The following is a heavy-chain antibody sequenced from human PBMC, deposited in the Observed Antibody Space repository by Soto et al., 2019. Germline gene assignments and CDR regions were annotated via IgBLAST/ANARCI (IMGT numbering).Heavy chain of an antibody. CDR3: ARANVDTSVVNEYYFDY. D-gene: IGHD5-18*01. CDR1: GFTFSNYK. J-gene: IGHJ4*02. Sequence: PGGSLRLSCAVFGFTFSNYKMSWVRQAPGKGLEWVSSVSSTSGYIYYGASVKGRFTISRDNAKNSLYLQMNSLRAEDTAVYYCARANVDTSVVNEYYFDYWGQGTLVTVSS. CDR2: VSSTSGYI. V-gene: IGHV3-21*01.